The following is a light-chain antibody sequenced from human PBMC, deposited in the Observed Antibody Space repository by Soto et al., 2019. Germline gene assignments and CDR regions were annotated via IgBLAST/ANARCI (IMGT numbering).Light chain of an antibody. Sequence: EIVLTESPATLSLPPGNRASLSCRASQSVTSYLAWYQQKPRQAPRVLIYDASNRATGIPVRLSGGGCGTEFTLSISSLEPEDFADYYSQHRSDWPPITFGRGTRLEIK. CDR1: QSVTSY. CDR3: QHRSDWPPIT. J-gene: IGKJ5*01. V-gene: IGKV3-11*01. CDR2: DAS.